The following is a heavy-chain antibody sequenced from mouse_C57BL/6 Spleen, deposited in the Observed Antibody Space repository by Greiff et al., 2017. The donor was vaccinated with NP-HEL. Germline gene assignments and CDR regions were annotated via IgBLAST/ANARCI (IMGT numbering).Heavy chain of an antibody. J-gene: IGHJ4*01. CDR3: VRHGDYYDYEDYAMDY. D-gene: IGHD2-4*01. Sequence: DAGGGLVQPKGSLKLSCAASGFSFNTYAMNWVRQAPGKGLEWVARIRSKSNNYATYYADSVKDRFTISRDDSESMLYLQMNNLKTEDTAMYYCVRHGDYYDYEDYAMDYWGQGTSVTVSS. CDR1: GFSFNTYA. CDR2: IRSKSNNYAT. V-gene: IGHV10-1*01.